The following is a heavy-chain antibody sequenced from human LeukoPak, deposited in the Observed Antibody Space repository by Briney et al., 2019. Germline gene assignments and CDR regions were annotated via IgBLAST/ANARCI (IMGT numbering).Heavy chain of an antibody. CDR2: MYYSGRT. J-gene: IGHJ4*02. Sequence: SETLSLTCTVSGGSFNSNSYYWGWIRQPPGKGLEWIGNMYYSGRTYYNPSLKSRVTISVDTSKNQFSLKLSSVTAADTAVYYCARIGWSVWGSYRHYFDYWGQGTLVTVSS. CDR3: ARIGWSVWGSYRHYFDY. V-gene: IGHV4-39*07. D-gene: IGHD3-16*02. CDR1: GGSFNSNSYY.